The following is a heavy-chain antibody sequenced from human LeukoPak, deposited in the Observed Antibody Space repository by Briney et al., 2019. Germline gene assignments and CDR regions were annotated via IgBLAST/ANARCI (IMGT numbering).Heavy chain of an antibody. CDR3: ARLTVPLRFLP. Sequence: PSETLSLTCTVSGGSISSYYWSWIRQPPGKGLEWIGYIYYSGSTNYNPSLKSRLTISVDTSKNQFSPKLNSVSGADTAVHYCARLTVPLRFLPCGQGTLVSVSS. CDR2: IYYSGST. V-gene: IGHV4-59*01. D-gene: IGHD2-2*01. CDR1: GGSISSYY. J-gene: IGHJ5*02.